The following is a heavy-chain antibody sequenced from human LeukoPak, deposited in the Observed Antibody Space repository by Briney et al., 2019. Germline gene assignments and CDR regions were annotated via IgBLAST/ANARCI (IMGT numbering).Heavy chain of an antibody. J-gene: IGHJ4*02. Sequence: PSETLSLTCTVSGGSIRSYHWSWIRQPPGKRLEWIGYICDSGSTNYNPSLKSRVTISIDTSKNQFSLKLSSVTAADTAVYYCARGNARGYSYGPNYFDYWGQGTLVTVSS. CDR1: GGSIRSYH. CDR3: ARGNARGYSYGPNYFDY. D-gene: IGHD5-18*01. V-gene: IGHV4-59*01. CDR2: ICDSGST.